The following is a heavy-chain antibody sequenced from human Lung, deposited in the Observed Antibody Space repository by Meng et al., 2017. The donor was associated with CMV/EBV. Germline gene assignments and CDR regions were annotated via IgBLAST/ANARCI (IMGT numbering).Heavy chain of an antibody. CDR1: GFTFSSYW. D-gene: IGHD6-6*01. CDR3: ARDSKISSGSSSYYYYYGMDV. J-gene: IGHJ6*02. V-gene: IGHV3-7*01. CDR2: IKQDGSEK. Sequence: GEXXTISCAASGFTFSSYWMSWVRQAPGKGLEWVANIKQDGSEKYYVDSVKGRFTISRDNAKNSLYLQMNSLRAEDTAVYYCARDSKISSGSSSYYYYYGMDVWXQGTTVTVSS.